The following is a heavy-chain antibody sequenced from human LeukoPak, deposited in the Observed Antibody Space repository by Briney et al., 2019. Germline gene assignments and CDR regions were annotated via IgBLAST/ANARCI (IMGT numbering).Heavy chain of an antibody. CDR1: GFTFSSYA. J-gene: IGHJ4*02. CDR3: ARVGANYGDYRGGLDY. CDR2: ISYDGSNK. V-gene: IGHV3-30*04. Sequence: GGSLRLSCAASGFTFSSYAMHWVRQAPGKGLEWVAVISYDGSNKYYADSVKGRFTISRDNSKNTLYLQMNSLSAEDTAVYYCARVGANYGDYRGGLDYWGQGTLVTVSS. D-gene: IGHD4-17*01.